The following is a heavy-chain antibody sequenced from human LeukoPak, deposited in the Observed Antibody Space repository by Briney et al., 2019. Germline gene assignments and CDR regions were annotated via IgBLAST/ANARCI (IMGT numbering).Heavy chain of an antibody. CDR3: ARDGVGATGLKIDY. V-gene: IGHV1-2*02. J-gene: IGHJ4*02. CDR1: GYTFTVYY. Sequence: ASVTVSFTASGYTFTVYYMHWVRQAPGQGLEWMGWINPNSGGTNYAQKFQGRVTMTRDTSISTAYMELRSLRSDDTAVYYCARDGVGATGLKIDYWGQGTLVTVSS. CDR2: INPNSGGT. D-gene: IGHD1-26*01.